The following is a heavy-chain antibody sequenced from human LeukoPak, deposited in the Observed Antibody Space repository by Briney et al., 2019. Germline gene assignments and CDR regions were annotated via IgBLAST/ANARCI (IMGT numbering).Heavy chain of an antibody. CDR1: GFTFSSYS. Sequence: GGSLRLSCAASGFTFSSYSMNWVRQAPGKGLEWVSYISSSSSTIYYADSVKGRFTISRDNAKNSLYLQMNSLRAEDTAVYYCARGGTVAGLYYFDYWGQGTLVTVSS. CDR3: ARGGTVAGLYYFDY. D-gene: IGHD6-19*01. CDR2: ISSSSSTI. V-gene: IGHV3-48*01. J-gene: IGHJ4*02.